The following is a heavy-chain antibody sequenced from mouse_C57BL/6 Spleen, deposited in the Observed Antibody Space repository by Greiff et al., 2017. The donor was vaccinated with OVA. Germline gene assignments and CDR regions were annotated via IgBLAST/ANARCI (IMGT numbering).Heavy chain of an antibody. CDR3: ARRTTVVGGYFDY. V-gene: IGHV1-63*01. Sequence: VQLVESGAELVRPGTSVKMSCKASGYTFTNYWIGWAKQRPGHGLEWIGDIYPGGGYTNYNEKFKGKATLTADKSSSTAYMQFSSLTSEDSAIYYCARRTTVVGGYFDYWGQGTTLTVSS. CDR2: IYPGGGYT. D-gene: IGHD1-1*01. J-gene: IGHJ2*01. CDR1: GYTFTNYW.